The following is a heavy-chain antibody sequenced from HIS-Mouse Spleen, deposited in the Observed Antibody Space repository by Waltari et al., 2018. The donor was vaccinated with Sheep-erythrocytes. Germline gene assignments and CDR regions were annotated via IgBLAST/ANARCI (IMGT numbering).Heavy chain of an antibody. V-gene: IGHV1-69*04. CDR3: AQTGATTPHFDY. CDR2: IIPILGIA. D-gene: IGHD1-26*01. Sequence: QVQLLQSGAEVKQPGSSVKVACKASGGTFSSYAISWGRQAPGQGIEWMGRIIPILGIANYAQKFQGRVTITADKSTSTAYMELSSLRSEDTAVYYCAQTGATTPHFDYWGQGTLVTVSS. J-gene: IGHJ4*02. CDR1: GGTFSSYA.